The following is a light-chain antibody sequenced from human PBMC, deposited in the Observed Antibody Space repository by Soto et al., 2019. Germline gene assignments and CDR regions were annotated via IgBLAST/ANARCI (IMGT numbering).Light chain of an antibody. CDR1: SRDIGNYNY. V-gene: IGLV2-14*01. CDR3: SSYTTTTTVI. J-gene: IGLJ2*01. CDR2: EVT. Sequence: QSVLTQPASVSGSPGQSITISCTGTSRDIGNYNYVSWYQHHPGKAPKLIIYEVTDRPSGVSSRFSASKSGNTASLTISGLQAEDEADYYCSSYTTTTTVIFGGGTKLTVL.